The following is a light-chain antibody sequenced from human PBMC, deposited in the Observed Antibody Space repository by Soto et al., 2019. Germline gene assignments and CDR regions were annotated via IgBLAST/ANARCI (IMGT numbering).Light chain of an antibody. CDR1: RTISGY. V-gene: IGKV1-39*01. CDR3: PQSYSSPRT. J-gene: IGKJ2*02. CDR2: GAS. Sequence: EIQMTQSPSSMSASVGDRVTISCRASRTISGYIIWYQQNPGKAPQLLIYGASTFQSGVTSRFSGSGMGTDFTITITNLQPEDLATYYCPQSYSSPRTFGQGTKIDIK.